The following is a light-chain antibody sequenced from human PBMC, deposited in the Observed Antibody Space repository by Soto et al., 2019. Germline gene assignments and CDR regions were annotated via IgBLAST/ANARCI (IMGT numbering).Light chain of an antibody. V-gene: IGLV2-11*01. CDR2: DVS. CDR1: SSDVGGYNY. J-gene: IGLJ2*01. Sequence: QSALTQPRSVSGSPGQSVTISCTGTSSDVGGYNYVSWYQQHPGKAPKLMIYDVSKRPSGVPDRFSGSKSGNTAFLTISGLQAEDEADYYCCSYAGSYTFWVFGGGTKVTVL. CDR3: CSYAGSYTFWV.